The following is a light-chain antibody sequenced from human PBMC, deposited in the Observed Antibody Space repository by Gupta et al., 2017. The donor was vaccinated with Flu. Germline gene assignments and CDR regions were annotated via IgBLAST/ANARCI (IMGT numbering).Light chain of an antibody. Sequence: DIVLTQSPATPSLFPGERATLPCRVSQSVSSYLAWYQQKPGQAPRLLIYDASNRATAIPARFSGGGSGTDFTLTIISLEPEDFVVYSCERRSNWWTFGQGTKVEIK. CDR3: ERRSNWWT. CDR1: QSVSSY. CDR2: DAS. J-gene: IGKJ1*01. V-gene: IGKV3-11*01.